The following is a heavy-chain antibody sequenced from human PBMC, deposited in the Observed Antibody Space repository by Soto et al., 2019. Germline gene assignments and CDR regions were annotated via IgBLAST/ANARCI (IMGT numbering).Heavy chain of an antibody. CDR2: IIPTLGIA. V-gene: IGHV1-69*02. D-gene: IGHD6-13*01. Sequence: QVQLVQSGAEVKKPGSSVKVSCKASGGTFSDYTISWVRQAPGQGLEWMGRIIPTLGIANYAPKFKGRVTITADKSTSTAYMGLSSLRSEDTAVYYCARGVLSVATAGREWYFDLWGRGTLVTVSS. CDR3: ARGVLSVATAGREWYFDL. CDR1: GGTFSDYT. J-gene: IGHJ2*01.